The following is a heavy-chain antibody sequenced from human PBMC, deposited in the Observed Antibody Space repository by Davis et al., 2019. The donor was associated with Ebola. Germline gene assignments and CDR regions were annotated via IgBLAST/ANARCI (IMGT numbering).Heavy chain of an antibody. J-gene: IGHJ4*02. CDR2: ISSSGRAT. CDR1: GFTFSSYE. D-gene: IGHD3-10*01. Sequence: PGGSLRLSCVASGFTFSSYEMNWVRQAPGKGLEWVSYISSSGRATYYADSVKGRFTISRDNAKNSLDLQMNSLRDEDTAVYYCARAGMVQGVITKWDGYWGQGTLVTVSS. V-gene: IGHV3-48*03. CDR3: ARAGMVQGVITKWDGY.